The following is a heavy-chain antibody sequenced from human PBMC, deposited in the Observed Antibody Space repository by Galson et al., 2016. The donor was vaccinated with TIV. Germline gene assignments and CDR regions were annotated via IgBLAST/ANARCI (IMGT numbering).Heavy chain of an antibody. CDR2: IYYSGST. CDR1: GGSISSRGYY. Sequence: TLSLTCTVSGGSISSRGYYWSWIRQHPGKGLEWIGYIYYSGSTYYSPSHKSRLTISLDTSKNQFSLKLTSVAAADTAMYYCARERTPPGPDNDSWFDPWGPGILVIVSS. CDR3: ARERTPPGPDNDSWFDP. J-gene: IGHJ5*02. D-gene: IGHD3-16*01. V-gene: IGHV4-31*03.